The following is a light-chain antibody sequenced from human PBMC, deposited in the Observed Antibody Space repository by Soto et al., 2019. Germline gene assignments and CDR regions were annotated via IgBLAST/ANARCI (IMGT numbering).Light chain of an antibody. V-gene: IGKV1-39*01. J-gene: IGKJ1*01. CDR2: AAS. Sequence: SQRNESPSCLSASVGSGVTITCRASQTISSYLNWYQQKPGKAPKVLIYAASSLQSGVPSRFSGIGSGTEFTLTISSLQPDDFATYYCQQYNTYPTFGQGTKVDI. CDR1: QTISSY. CDR3: QQYNTYPT.